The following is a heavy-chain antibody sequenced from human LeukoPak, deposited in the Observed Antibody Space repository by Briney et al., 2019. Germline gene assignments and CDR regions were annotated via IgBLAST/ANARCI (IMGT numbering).Heavy chain of an antibody. CDR3: AKTYYYGSGSQGVTDY. V-gene: IGHV4-59*12. CDR1: GGSISSYY. CDR2: IYYSGST. J-gene: IGHJ4*02. Sequence: SETLSLTCTVSGGSISSYYWSWIRQPPGKGLEWIGYIYYSGSTNYNPSLKSRVTISIDTSKNQFSLKLSSVTAADTAVYYCAKTYYYGSGSQGVTDYWGQGTLVTVSS. D-gene: IGHD3-10*01.